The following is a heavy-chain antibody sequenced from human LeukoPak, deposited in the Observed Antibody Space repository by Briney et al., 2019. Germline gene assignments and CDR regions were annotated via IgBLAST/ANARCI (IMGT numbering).Heavy chain of an antibody. CDR2: INPNSGGT. D-gene: IGHD5-18*01. V-gene: IGHV1-2*02. J-gene: IGHJ4*02. CDR1: GYTFTGYY. CDR3: ARVPRRGYSYGWSY. Sequence: GASVKVSCKASGYTFTGYYMHWVRQAPGQGLEWMGWINPNSGGTNYAQKFQGRVTMTRDTSISTAYMELSRLRSDDTAVYYCARVPRRGYSYGWSYWGQGTLVTVSS.